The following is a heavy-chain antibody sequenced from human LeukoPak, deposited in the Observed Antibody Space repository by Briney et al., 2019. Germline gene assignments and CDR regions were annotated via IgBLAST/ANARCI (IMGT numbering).Heavy chain of an antibody. D-gene: IGHD5-12*01. CDR3: ARGISGYGPGY. CDR1: GGSISSYY. Sequence: SETLSLTCTVSGGSISSYYWSWIRQPPGKGLEWIGNIYYSGSTNYNPSLRSRVTISVDTSKNQCSLKLSSVTAADTAVYYCARGISGYGPGYWGQGTLVTVSS. V-gene: IGHV4-59*01. CDR2: IYYSGST. J-gene: IGHJ4*02.